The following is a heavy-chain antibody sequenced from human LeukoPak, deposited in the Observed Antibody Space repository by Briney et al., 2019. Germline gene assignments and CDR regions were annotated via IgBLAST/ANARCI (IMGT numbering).Heavy chain of an antibody. V-gene: IGHV4-31*03. CDR2: IYYSGST. CDR3: ARGRSSSWYRQAFDI. J-gene: IGHJ3*02. CDR1: GGSISSGGYY. Sequence: SETLSLTCTVSGGSISSGGYYWSWIRQHPGKGLEWLGYIYYSGSTYYNPSLKSRVTISVDTSKNQFSLKLSSVTAADTAVYYCARGRSSSWYRQAFDIWGQGTMVTVSS. D-gene: IGHD6-13*01.